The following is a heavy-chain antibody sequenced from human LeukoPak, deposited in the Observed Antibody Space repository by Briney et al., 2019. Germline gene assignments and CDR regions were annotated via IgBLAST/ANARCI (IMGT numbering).Heavy chain of an antibody. D-gene: IGHD6-19*01. CDR1: GGSISSYA. J-gene: IGHJ5*02. V-gene: IGHV4-4*09. CDR2: IYTRGGT. CDR3: AGSLAVAGTRGWFDP. Sequence: SETLSLTCTVSGGSISSYAWSWIRQPPEKGLEWIGYIYTRGGTNYNPSLKSRVTISVDTSKNQFSLNLGSVTAADTAVCYCAGSLAVAGTRGWFDPWGQGTLVTVSS.